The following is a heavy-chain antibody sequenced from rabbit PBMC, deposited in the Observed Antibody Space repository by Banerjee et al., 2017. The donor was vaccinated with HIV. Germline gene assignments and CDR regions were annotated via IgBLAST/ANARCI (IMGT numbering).Heavy chain of an antibody. V-gene: IGHV1S40*01. CDR3: ARSATMDIAFKL. Sequence: QSLEESGGGLVQPEGSLTLTCTASGFDLSSNYDMCWVRQAPGKGPEWIACIYGSIGNTYYASWAKGRFTISKTSSTAVTLQMTSLTAADTATYFCARSATMDIAFKLWGPGTLVTVS. J-gene: IGHJ4*01. CDR1: GFDLSSNYD. CDR2: IYGSIGNT. D-gene: IGHD5-1*01.